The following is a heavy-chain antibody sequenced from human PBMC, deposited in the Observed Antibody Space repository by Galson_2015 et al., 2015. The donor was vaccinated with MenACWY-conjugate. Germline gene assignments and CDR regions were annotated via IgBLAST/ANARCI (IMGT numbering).Heavy chain of an antibody. D-gene: IGHD3-16*01. CDR2: ISSSSSYI. J-gene: IGHJ4*02. CDR3: AREGYGYYFDY. CDR1: GFTFSSYS. V-gene: IGHV3-21*01. Sequence: SLRLSCAASGFTFSSYSMNWVRQAPGKGLEWVSSISSSSSYIYYADSVKGRFTISRDNAKNSLYMQMNSLRPEDTAVYYCAREGYGYYFDYWGQGTLVTVSS.